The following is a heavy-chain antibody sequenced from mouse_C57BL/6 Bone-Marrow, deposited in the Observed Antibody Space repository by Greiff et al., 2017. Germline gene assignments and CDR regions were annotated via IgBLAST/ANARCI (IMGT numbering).Heavy chain of an antibody. CDR3: ARGDFYDGYLDY. Sequence: QVQLQQSGAELVRPGTSVKMSCKASGNTFTNYWIGWAKQRPGHGLEWIGDIYPGGGYTNYNEKFKGKATLTADKSSSTAYMQFSSLTSEDSAIYYCARGDFYDGYLDYWGQGTTLTVSS. D-gene: IGHD2-3*01. CDR1: GNTFTNYW. CDR2: IYPGGGYT. J-gene: IGHJ2*01. V-gene: IGHV1-63*01.